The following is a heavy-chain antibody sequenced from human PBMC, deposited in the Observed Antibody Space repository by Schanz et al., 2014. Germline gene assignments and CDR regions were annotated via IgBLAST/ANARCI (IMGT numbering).Heavy chain of an antibody. J-gene: IGHJ4*02. Sequence: EGQLAESGGGLVQPGGSLRLSCAVSGFTVSSNHMSWVRQAPGKGLEWVSSLSGSGGSTYYADSMKGRFTISRDNSKNTLYLQMNSLRADDTAVYYCAKQIHYDILTVTRNWGQGTLVTVSS. CDR2: LSGSGGST. CDR1: GFTVSSNH. CDR3: AKQIHYDILTVTRN. V-gene: IGHV3-23*04. D-gene: IGHD3-9*01.